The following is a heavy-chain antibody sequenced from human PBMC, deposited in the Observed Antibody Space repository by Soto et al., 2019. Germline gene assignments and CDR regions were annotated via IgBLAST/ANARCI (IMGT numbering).Heavy chain of an antibody. Sequence: EVQLLESGGGLVQPGGSLRLSCAASGFTFSSYAMSWVRQAPGKGLEWVSSIRGTGGSTYYADSVKGRFTISRDNSKNTLYLQMNSLRAEDTALYHCANRAAEESWCTTASCFLIAFDIWGQGTMVTVSS. CDR1: GFTFSSYA. D-gene: IGHD2-2*01. J-gene: IGHJ3*02. CDR2: IRGTGGST. CDR3: ANRAAEESWCTTASCFLIAFDI. V-gene: IGHV3-23*01.